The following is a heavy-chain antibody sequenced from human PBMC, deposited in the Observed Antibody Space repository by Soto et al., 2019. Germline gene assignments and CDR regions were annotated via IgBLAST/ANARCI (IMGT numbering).Heavy chain of an antibody. CDR3: AALTGATFH. Sequence: GESVKISCKASGYSFNSYWIGWVRQMPGKGLEWMGIVHPGNSDIRYSPSFQGQVTVSVDRSISTAYLQWSSLKASDTAMYYCAALTGATFHWGQGTLVTVSS. CDR1: GYSFNSYW. J-gene: IGHJ4*02. D-gene: IGHD1-20*01. V-gene: IGHV5-51*01. CDR2: VHPGNSDI.